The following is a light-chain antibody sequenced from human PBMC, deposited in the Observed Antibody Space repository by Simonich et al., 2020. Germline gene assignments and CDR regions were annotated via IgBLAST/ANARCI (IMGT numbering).Light chain of an antibody. CDR2: WES. V-gene: IGKV4-1*01. CDR3: QQYYSTPWT. J-gene: IGKJ1*01. CDR1: QSVLYSSNNKNY. Sequence: DIVMTKSPDSLAVSLGERATINCKSSQSVLYSSNNKNYLAWYQQKPGQPPKLLIYWESTRESGVPDRFSGSGSGTDFTLTISSLQAEDVAVYYCQQYYSTPWTFGQGTKVEIK.